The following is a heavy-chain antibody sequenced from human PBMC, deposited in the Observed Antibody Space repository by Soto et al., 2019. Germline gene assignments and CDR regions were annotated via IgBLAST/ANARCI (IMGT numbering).Heavy chain of an antibody. CDR2: ISYDGSI. CDR1: GFTFSSYG. CDR3: AKNAPPYYYDSSGYLGGYFDY. Sequence: GGSLRLSCAASGFTFSSYGMHWVRQAPGKGLEWVAVISYDGSIGYADSVKGRFTISRDNAKNSLYLQINSLRAEDTALYYCAKNAPPYYYDSSGYLGGYFDYWGQGTLVTVSS. J-gene: IGHJ4*02. D-gene: IGHD3-22*01. V-gene: IGHV3-30*18.